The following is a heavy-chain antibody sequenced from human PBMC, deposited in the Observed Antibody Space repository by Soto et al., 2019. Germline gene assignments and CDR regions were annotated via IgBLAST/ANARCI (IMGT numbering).Heavy chain of an antibody. J-gene: IGHJ4*02. CDR2: IIPIFGTA. Sequence: QVQLVQSGAEVKKPGSSVKVSCKASGGTFSSYAISWVRQAPGQGLEWMGGIIPIFGTANYAQKFQGRVTITAEESTRTAYMEMSSLRSEDTAMYYCARESRYCSGGSCYFLPGIDYWGQGTLVTVSS. D-gene: IGHD2-15*01. CDR1: GGTFSSYA. CDR3: ARESRYCSGGSCYFLPGIDY. V-gene: IGHV1-69*12.